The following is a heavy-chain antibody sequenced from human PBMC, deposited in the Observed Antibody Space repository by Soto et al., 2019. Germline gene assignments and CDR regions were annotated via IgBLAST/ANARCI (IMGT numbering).Heavy chain of an antibody. CDR2: IYYSGST. D-gene: IGHD2-2*01. J-gene: IGHJ6*03. V-gene: IGHV4-59*01. CDR3: ARVPFRRHCSSTSCYAPAYYYYYMDV. CDR1: GGSISSYY. Sequence: SETLSLTCTVFGGSISSYYWSWIRQPPGKGLEWIGYIYYSGSTNYNPSLKSRVTISVDTSKNQFSLKLSSVTAADTAVYYCARVPFRRHCSSTSCYAPAYYYYYMDVWGKGTTVTVSS.